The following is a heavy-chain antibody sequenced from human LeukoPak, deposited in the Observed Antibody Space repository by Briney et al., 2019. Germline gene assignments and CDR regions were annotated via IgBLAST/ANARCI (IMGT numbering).Heavy chain of an antibody. CDR1: GFTFSGSA. V-gene: IGHV3-73*01. CDR3: TRPSCSSSSSLPDY. Sequence: GGSLRLSCAASGFTFSGSAMHWVRQASGKGLERVGRIRSKANSYATAYAASVKGRFTISRDDSKNTAYLQMNSLKTEDTAVYYCTRPSCSSSSSLPDYWGQGTLVTVSS. D-gene: IGHD6-6*01. CDR2: IRSKANSYAT. J-gene: IGHJ4*02.